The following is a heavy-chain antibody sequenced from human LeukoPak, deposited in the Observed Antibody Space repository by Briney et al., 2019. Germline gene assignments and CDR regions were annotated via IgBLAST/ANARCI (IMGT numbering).Heavy chain of an antibody. V-gene: IGHV4-34*01. CDR2: INHSGST. Sequence: PSETLSLTCAVYGGSFSGYYWSWIRQPPGKGLEWIGEINHSGSTNYNPSLKSRVTISVDTSKNQFSLKLSSVTAADTAVYYCARHSSGYYPFDYWGQGTLVTVSS. CDR1: GGSFSGYY. J-gene: IGHJ4*02. CDR3: ARHSSGYYPFDY. D-gene: IGHD3-22*01.